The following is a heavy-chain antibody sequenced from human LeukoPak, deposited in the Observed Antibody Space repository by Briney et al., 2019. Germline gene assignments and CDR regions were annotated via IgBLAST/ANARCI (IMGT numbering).Heavy chain of an antibody. CDR1: GGSISSYY. Sequence: TSETLSLTCTVSGGSISSYYWSWIRQPPGKGLEWIGYIYYSGSTNYNPSLKSRVTISVDTSKNQFSLKLSSVTAADTAVYYCARAGASYGDSDYFDYWGQGTLVTVSS. V-gene: IGHV4-59*01. D-gene: IGHD4-17*01. CDR3: ARAGASYGDSDYFDY. CDR2: IYYSGST. J-gene: IGHJ4*02.